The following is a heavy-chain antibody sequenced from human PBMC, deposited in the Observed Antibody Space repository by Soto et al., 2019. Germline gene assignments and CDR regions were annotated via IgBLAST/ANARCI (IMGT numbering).Heavy chain of an antibody. CDR2: INPNSGGT. J-gene: IGHJ6*02. CDR3: ARDQPAGSSGWYHHRGYYYYYGMDV. V-gene: IGHV1-2*02. CDR1: GYTFTGYY. Sequence: QVQLVQSGAEVKKPGASVKVSCKASGYTFTGYYMHWVRQAPGQGLEWMGWINPNSGGTNYAQKFQGRVTMTRDTSISTAYMELSRLRSDDTAVYYCARDQPAGSSGWYHHRGYYYYYGMDVWGQGTTVTVSS. D-gene: IGHD6-19*01.